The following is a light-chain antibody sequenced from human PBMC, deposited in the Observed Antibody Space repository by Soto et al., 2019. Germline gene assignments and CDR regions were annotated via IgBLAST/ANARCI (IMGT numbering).Light chain of an antibody. CDR3: QQYSTTPLLT. V-gene: IGKV4-1*01. CDR2: WAS. Sequence: DIVMTQSPDSLAVSLGERATINCKSSQSVLYSSKNKNYLAWYQQKPGQPPKLLIYWASTRQSGVPDRFSGSGSGTDITLPISSLQAEDVAVYYCQQYSTTPLLTFGGGTKVEIK. CDR1: QSVLYSSKNKNY. J-gene: IGKJ4*01.